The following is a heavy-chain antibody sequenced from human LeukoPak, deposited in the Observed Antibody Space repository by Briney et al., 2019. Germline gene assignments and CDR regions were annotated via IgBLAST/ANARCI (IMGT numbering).Heavy chain of an antibody. D-gene: IGHD3-16*02. V-gene: IGHV4-59*01. CDR1: GGSISSYD. Sequence: SETLSLTCTVSGGSISSYDWSWIRQPPGKGLEWIGYIYYSGSTNYNPSLKSRVTISVDTSKNQFSLKLSSVTAADTAVHYCARDGYDYVWGSYRPFDYWGQGTLVTVSS. J-gene: IGHJ4*02. CDR2: IYYSGST. CDR3: ARDGYDYVWGSYRPFDY.